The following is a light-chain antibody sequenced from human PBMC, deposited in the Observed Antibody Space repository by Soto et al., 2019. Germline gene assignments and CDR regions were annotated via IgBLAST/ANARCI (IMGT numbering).Light chain of an antibody. J-gene: IGLJ1*01. CDR2: GNS. V-gene: IGLV1-44*01. Sequence: QSVLTQTPSASGTPGQRVPISCSGSNSNIGSNTVNWYQQLPGTAPKLLIYGNSQRPSGVPDRFSGSKSGTSASLAISGLRSEDEADYYCAAWDDSLNGYVFGTGTKLTVL. CDR3: AAWDDSLNGYV. CDR1: NSNIGSNT.